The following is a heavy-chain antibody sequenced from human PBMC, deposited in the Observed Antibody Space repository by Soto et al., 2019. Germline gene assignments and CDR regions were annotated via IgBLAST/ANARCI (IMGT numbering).Heavy chain of an antibody. V-gene: IGHV3-53*01. Sequence: GGSLRLSCAASGFTVSSNYLSWVRQAAGKGLEWLSVSYSGGSTYYADSVKGRFTISRDNSKNTLDLQMNNLRDEDTAVYYCARDADNDANALDDWGPGTLVTVSS. CDR3: ARDADNDANALDD. CDR1: GFTVSSNY. CDR2: SYSGGST. J-gene: IGHJ4*02.